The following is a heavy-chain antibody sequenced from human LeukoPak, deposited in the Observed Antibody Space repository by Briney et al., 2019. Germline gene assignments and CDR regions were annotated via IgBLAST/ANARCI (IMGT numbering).Heavy chain of an antibody. Sequence: GASVKVSCKASGGTFSSYTISWVRQAPGQGLEWMGGIIPIFGTANYAQKFQGRVTITADESTSTAYMELSSLRSEDTAVYYCATYGGNSSFGYWGQGTLVTVSS. CDR2: IIPIFGTA. D-gene: IGHD4-23*01. CDR3: ATYGGNSSFGY. CDR1: GGTFSSYT. J-gene: IGHJ4*02. V-gene: IGHV1-69*13.